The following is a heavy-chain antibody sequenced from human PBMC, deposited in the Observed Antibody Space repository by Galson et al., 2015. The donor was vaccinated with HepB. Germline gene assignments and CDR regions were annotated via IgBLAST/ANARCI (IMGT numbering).Heavy chain of an antibody. CDR1: GGSISNSNYY. V-gene: IGHV4-39*01. Sequence: SETLSLTCTVSGGSISNSNYYWGWIRQPPGKGLEWIGNIYYSGSTSYNPSLKSRVTMSVDTSKNQFSLKLSSVTAADTTVYYCARVLRYSFYMDVWGKGTTVTVS. D-gene: IGHD2-15*01. J-gene: IGHJ6*03. CDR2: IYYSGST. CDR3: ARVLRYSFYMDV.